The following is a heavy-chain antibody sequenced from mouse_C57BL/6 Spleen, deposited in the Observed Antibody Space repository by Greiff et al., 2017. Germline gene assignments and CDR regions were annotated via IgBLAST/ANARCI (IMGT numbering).Heavy chain of an antibody. V-gene: IGHV10-1*01. D-gene: IGHD2-4*01. Sequence: EVQGVESGGGLVQPKGSLKLSCAASGFSFNTYAMNWVRQAPGKGLEWVARIRSKSNNYATYYADSVKDRFTISRDDSESMLYLQMNNLKTEDTAMYYCVGHPYDCDTDAMDYWGQGTSVTVSS. CDR1: GFSFNTYA. J-gene: IGHJ4*01. CDR2: IRSKSNNYAT. CDR3: VGHPYDCDTDAMDY.